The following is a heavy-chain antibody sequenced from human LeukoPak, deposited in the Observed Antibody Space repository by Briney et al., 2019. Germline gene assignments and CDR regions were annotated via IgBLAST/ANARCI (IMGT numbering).Heavy chain of an antibody. D-gene: IGHD3/OR15-3a*01. Sequence: PSETLSLTCTVSGGSISSSSYYWGWIRQPPGKGLEWIGNIYYSGSTCYNPSLKSRITISVDTSKNQFSLKLSSVTAADTAVYYCARGGFGPWYFDYWGQGTLVTVSS. CDR3: ARGGFGPWYFDY. CDR1: GGSISSSSYY. V-gene: IGHV4-39*07. CDR2: IYYSGST. J-gene: IGHJ4*02.